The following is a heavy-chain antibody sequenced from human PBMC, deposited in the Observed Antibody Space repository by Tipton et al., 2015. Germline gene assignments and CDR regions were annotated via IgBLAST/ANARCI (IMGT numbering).Heavy chain of an antibody. CDR2: ISYTDGA. J-gene: IGHJ4*02. D-gene: IGHD4-23*01. CDR3: ARARGRHGGLFDS. Sequence: TLSLTCTVSGGSVTSGSYYWSWIRRPPGKGLEWIGYISYTDGAHYNPALKSRGTISVDTSKTQFSLKMSSVTASDTAVYYCARARGRHGGLFDSWGQGILVTVSS. V-gene: IGHV4-61*01. CDR1: GGSVTSGSYY.